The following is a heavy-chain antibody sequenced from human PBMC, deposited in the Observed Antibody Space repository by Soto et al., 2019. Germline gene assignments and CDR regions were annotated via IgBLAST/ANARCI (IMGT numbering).Heavy chain of an antibody. CDR3: ATSKSIALGPAAIPHYYYGMDG. J-gene: IGHJ6*02. D-gene: IGHD2-2*01. CDR2: FDPEDGET. CDR1: GYTLTELS. V-gene: IGHV1-24*01. Sequence: GASVKVSCKVSGYTLTELSMHWVRQAPGKGLEWMGGFDPEDGETIYAQKFQGRVTMTEDTSTDTAYMELSSLRSEDTAVYYCATSKSIALGPAAIPHYYYGMDGWGQGTTVTVSS.